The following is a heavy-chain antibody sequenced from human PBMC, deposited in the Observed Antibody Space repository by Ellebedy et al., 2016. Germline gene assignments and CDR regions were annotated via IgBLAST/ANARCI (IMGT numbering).Heavy chain of an antibody. Sequence: GESLKISCKGSGYSFTSYWIGWVRQMPGKGLEWMGRIDPSDSYTNYSPSFQGHVTISADKSISTAYLQWSSLKASDTAMYYCARRTVTSPYWYFDLWGRGTLVTVSS. D-gene: IGHD4-17*01. CDR2: IDPSDSYT. CDR1: GYSFTSYW. V-gene: IGHV5-10-1*01. CDR3: ARRTVTSPYWYFDL. J-gene: IGHJ2*01.